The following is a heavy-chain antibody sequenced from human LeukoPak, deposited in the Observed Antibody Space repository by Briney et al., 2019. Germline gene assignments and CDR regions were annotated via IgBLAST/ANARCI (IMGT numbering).Heavy chain of an antibody. CDR1: GYTFTGYY. V-gene: IGHV1-2*02. CDR3: AREFQRTKSMVRGVPTGY. J-gene: IGHJ4*02. CDR2: INPNSGGT. D-gene: IGHD3-10*01. Sequence: ASVKVSCRASGYTFTGYYMHWVRQAPGQELEWMGWINPNSGGTNYAQKFQGRVTMTRDTSISTAYMELSRLRSDDTAVYYCAREFQRTKSMVRGVPTGYWGQGTLVTVSS.